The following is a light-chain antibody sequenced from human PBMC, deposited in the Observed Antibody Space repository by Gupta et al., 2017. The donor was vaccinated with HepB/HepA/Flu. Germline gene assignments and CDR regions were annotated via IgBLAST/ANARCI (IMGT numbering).Light chain of an antibody. Sequence: IVLTQSPATVSLSSGERATLSCRDSLSIGNYLAWYQQKPSQPPRLLIYEASKRAAGIPGRFNGSGSGTDITLTISSLEPEDLAVYYCQQRSFWPLSFGGGTKVEI. CDR3: QQRSFWPLS. CDR1: LSIGNY. V-gene: IGKV3-11*01. CDR2: EAS. J-gene: IGKJ4*01.